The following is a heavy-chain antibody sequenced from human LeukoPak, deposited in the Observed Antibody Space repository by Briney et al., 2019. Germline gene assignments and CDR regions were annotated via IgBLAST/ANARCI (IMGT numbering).Heavy chain of an antibody. J-gene: IGHJ5*02. CDR3: ASGGDSETSNWFDP. Sequence: PGGSLRLSCAASGFTFSDYYMSWIRQAPGKGLEWLSYISSSGSTMYYADSVKGRFTISRDNAKNSLYLQMNSLRAEDTAMYYCASGGDSETSNWFDPWGQGTLVTVSS. D-gene: IGHD3-16*01. CDR2: ISSSGSTM. CDR1: GFTFSDYY. V-gene: IGHV3-11*04.